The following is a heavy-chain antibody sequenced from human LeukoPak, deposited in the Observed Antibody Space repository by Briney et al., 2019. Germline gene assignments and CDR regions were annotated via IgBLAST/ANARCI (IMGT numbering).Heavy chain of an antibody. Sequence: SQTLSLTCAIPGDSVSSNSAAWNWIRQSPSRGLEWLGRTYYRSKWYNDYAVSVKSRITINPDTSKNQFSLQLNSVTPEDTAVYYCARFAPNTSGTTSRTANFDYWGQGTLVTVSS. CDR2: TYYRSKWYN. CDR1: GDSVSSNSAA. V-gene: IGHV6-1*01. D-gene: IGHD1-1*01. CDR3: ARFAPNTSGTTSRTANFDY. J-gene: IGHJ4*02.